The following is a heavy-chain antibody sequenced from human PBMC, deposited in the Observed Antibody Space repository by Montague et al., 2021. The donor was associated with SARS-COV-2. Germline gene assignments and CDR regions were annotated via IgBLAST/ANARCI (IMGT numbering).Heavy chain of an antibody. CDR3: VKDYCHPNTVCSGVFFDD. D-gene: IGHD2-15*01. J-gene: IGHJ4*02. V-gene: IGHV3-23*01. CDR2: IIEPGGAA. Sequence: SLRLSCAASGFPFRIYAMSWVRQAPGEGLEWVSGIIEPGGAALYADSVKGRFTIFRDRSTDKLYLQMNSLRAEDTALYYCVKDYCHPNTVCSGVFFDDWGQGILVTVSS. CDR1: GFPFRIYA.